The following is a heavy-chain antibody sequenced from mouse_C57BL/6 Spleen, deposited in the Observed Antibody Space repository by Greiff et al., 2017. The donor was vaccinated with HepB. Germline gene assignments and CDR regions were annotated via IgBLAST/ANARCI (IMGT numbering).Heavy chain of an antibody. CDR2: ISYDGSN. CDR1: GYSITSGYY. CDR3: ARDRPHYYGSSYGWFAY. Sequence: EVKLVESGPGLVKPSQSLSLTCSVTGYSITSGYYWNWIRQFPGNKLEWMGYISYDGSNNYNPSLKNRISITRDTSKNQFFLKLNSVTTEDTATYYCARDRPHYYGSSYGWFAYWGQGTLVTVSA. J-gene: IGHJ3*01. V-gene: IGHV3-6*01. D-gene: IGHD1-1*01.